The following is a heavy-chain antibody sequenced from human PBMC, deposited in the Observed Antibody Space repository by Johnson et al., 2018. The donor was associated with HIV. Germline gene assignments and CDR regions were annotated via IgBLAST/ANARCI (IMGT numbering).Heavy chain of an antibody. V-gene: IGHV3-72*01. D-gene: IGHD2-21*01. J-gene: IGHJ3*02. CDR2: TRNKANSYTT. CDR3: TTGDCGGGSGSCHAFDI. Sequence: EVQLVESGGGVVRPGRSLRLSCAACEFTFSRFAMHWVRQAPGKGLEWVGRTRNKANSYTTEYAASVKGSFTISRDDSKNTLYLDMKSLKTEDTGVYYCTTGDCGGGSGSCHAFDIWGQGTMVTVSS. CDR1: EFTFSRFA.